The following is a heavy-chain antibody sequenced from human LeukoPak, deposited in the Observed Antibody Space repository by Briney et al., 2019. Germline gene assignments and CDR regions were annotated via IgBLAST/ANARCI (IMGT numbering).Heavy chain of an antibody. CDR3: ARSDSSGWTMRSFDY. CDR1: GGSFSGYY. Sequence: SETLSLTCAVYGGSFSGYYWSWIRQPPGKGLEWIGEINYSGNTNYNPPLKSRVTISVDTSKNQFSLKLSSVTAADTAVYYCARSDSSGWTMRSFDYWGQGTLVTVSS. V-gene: IGHV4-34*01. D-gene: IGHD6-19*01. J-gene: IGHJ4*02. CDR2: INYSGNT.